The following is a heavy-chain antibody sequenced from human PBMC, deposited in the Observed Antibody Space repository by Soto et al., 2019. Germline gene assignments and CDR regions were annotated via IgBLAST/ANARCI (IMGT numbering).Heavy chain of an antibody. CDR2: IYYTGST. J-gene: IGHJ5*02. D-gene: IGHD2-15*01. V-gene: IGHV4-39*01. CDR3: AGPGDCSGGTCHENWFDP. CDR1: GGSITSSTFS. Sequence: QLQLQESGPGLLKPSETLSLPCTVSGGSITSSTFSWGWIRQPPGKGLEWIASIYYTGSTYCNPSHKSRVTISVDTSKHQWSLKLKSVTAADTAVYYCAGPGDCSGGTCHENWFDPWGQGSLVTVSS.